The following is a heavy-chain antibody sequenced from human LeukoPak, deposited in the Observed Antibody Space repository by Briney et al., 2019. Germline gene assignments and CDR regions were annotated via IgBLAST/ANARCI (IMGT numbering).Heavy chain of an antibody. CDR1: GFAFSSYA. V-gene: IGHV3-30-3*01. D-gene: IGHD3-9*01. CDR3: ARGNDILTGYLGGHFDY. J-gene: IGHJ4*02. CDR2: ISYDGSNK. Sequence: PGGSLRLSCAASGFAFSSYAMSWVRQAPGKGLEWVAVISYDGSNKYYADSVKGRFTISRDNSKNTLYLQMNSLRAEDTAVYYCARGNDILTGYLGGHFDYWGQGTLVTVSS.